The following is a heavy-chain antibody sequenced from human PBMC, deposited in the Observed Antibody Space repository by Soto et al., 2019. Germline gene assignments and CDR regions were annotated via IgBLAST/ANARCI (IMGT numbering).Heavy chain of an antibody. D-gene: IGHD2-2*01. Sequence: SETLSLTCAVYGGSFSGYYWSWIRQPPGKGLEWIGEINHSGSTNYNPSLKSRVTISVDTSKNQFSLKLSSVTAADTAVYYCARTGGYCSSTSCYEEGWFDPWGQGTLVTVSS. V-gene: IGHV4-34*01. CDR1: GGSFSGYY. CDR2: INHSGST. J-gene: IGHJ5*02. CDR3: ARTGGYCSSTSCYEEGWFDP.